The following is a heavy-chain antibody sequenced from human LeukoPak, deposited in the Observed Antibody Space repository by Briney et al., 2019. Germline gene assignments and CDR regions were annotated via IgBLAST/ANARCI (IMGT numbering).Heavy chain of an antibody. CDR2: IKQDGTEK. V-gene: IGHV3-7*01. CDR3: AGDMYGGTDY. CDR1: GFTFSSSW. Sequence: PGGSLRLSCAASGFTFSSSWMSWVRQAPGKGLEWAANIKQDGTEKYYVDSVNGRFTISRDNAKNSLYLQMNSLRDDDTAVYYCAGDMYGGTDYWGQGSLVTDSS. D-gene: IGHD2-8*01. J-gene: IGHJ4*02.